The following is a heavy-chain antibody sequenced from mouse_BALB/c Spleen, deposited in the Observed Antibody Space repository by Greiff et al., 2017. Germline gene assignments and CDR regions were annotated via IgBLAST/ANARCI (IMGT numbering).Heavy chain of an antibody. CDR3: TRGGLRPYWYFDV. CDR2: IYPSDSYT. J-gene: IGHJ1*01. Sequence: VQLQQPGAELVRPGASVKLSCKASGYTFTSYWINWVKQRPGQGLEWIGNIYPSDSYTNYNQKFKDKATLTVDKSSSTAYMQLSSPTSEDSAVYYCTRGGLRPYWYFDVWGAGTTVTVSS. V-gene: IGHV1-69*02. D-gene: IGHD2-4*01. CDR1: GYTFTSYW.